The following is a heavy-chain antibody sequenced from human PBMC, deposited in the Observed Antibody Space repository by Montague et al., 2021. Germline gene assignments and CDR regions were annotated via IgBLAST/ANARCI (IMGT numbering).Heavy chain of an antibody. CDR3: ARKGTNWDY. Sequence: ETLSLTCTVSGDSINFYYWSWIRQPPGKGLEWIGYVYYTGTTNXNPSLKSRVTISVDTSRNQFFLNVNSVTAADTAVYYCARKGTNWDYWGQGTLVTVSS. CDR1: GDSINFYY. D-gene: IGHD2-8*01. V-gene: IGHV4-59*01. J-gene: IGHJ4*02. CDR2: VYYTGTT.